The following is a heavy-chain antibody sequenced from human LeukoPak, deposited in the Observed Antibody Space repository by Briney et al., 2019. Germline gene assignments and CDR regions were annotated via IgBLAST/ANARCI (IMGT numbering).Heavy chain of an antibody. CDR3: AELGITMIGGV. CDR2: ITSRSRYI. J-gene: IGHJ6*04. Sequence: PGGSLRLSCAASGFTFSSYTMNWVRQAPGKGLEWVSSITSRSRYIYYADSVKGRFTISRDNAKNSLYLQMNSPRAEDTAVYYCAELGITMIGGVWGKGTTVTISS. V-gene: IGHV3-21*01. CDR1: GFTFSSYT. D-gene: IGHD3-10*02.